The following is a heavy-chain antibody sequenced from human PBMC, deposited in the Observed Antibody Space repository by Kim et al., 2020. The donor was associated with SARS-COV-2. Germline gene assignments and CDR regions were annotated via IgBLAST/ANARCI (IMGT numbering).Heavy chain of an antibody. CDR1: GFTFSSYE. J-gene: IGHJ5*02. V-gene: IGHV3-48*03. CDR3: ARGVYDSRRYYYP. CDR2: ISCSCSTI. Sequence: GGSLRLSCAASGFTFSSYEMNWVRQAPGKGPEWVSYISCSCSTIYYADSVKGRFTISRDNAKIPLYLQMNSPRAEDPAVYYCARGVYDSRRYYYPWGQAT. D-gene: IGHD3-22*01.